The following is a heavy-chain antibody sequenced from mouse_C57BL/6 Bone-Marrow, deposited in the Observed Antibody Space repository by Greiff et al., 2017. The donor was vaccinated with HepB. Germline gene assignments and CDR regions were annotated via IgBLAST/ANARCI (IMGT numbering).Heavy chain of an antibody. Sequence: QVQLQQSGAELVRPGTSVKMSCQASGYTFTNYWIGWAQPRPGPGLEWIGDIYPGGGYTNYNEKFKGKATLTADTSSSTAYMQFSSLTSEDSAIYYCARAGNSSGYVYYAMDYWGQGTSVTVSS. CDR2: IYPGGGYT. CDR1: GYTFTNYW. CDR3: ARAGNSSGYVYYAMDY. V-gene: IGHV1-63*01. D-gene: IGHD3-2*02. J-gene: IGHJ4*01.